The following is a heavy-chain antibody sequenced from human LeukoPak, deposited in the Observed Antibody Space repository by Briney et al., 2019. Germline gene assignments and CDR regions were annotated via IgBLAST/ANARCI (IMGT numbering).Heavy chain of an antibody. V-gene: IGHV1-2*02. CDR2: INPNSGGA. D-gene: IGHD4-11*01. CDR1: GYTFTGYY. J-gene: IGHJ4*02. CDR3: ARSADYSNQHNDY. Sequence: ASVKVSCKASGYTFTGYYMHWVRQAPGQGLGWMGWINPNSGGANYAQKFQGRVTMTRDTSISTGYMELSSLRSDDTAVYYCARSADYSNQHNDYWGQGTLVTVSS.